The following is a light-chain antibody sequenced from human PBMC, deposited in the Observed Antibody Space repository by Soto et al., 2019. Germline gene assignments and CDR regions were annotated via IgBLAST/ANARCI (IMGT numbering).Light chain of an antibody. CDR2: GNS. CDR3: QSYDSSLSVYVV. J-gene: IGLJ2*01. Sequence: QSVLTQPPSVSGAPGQRVTISCTGSSSNIGAGYGVQWYQQPPGSAPKLLIFGNSNRPSGVPDRFSGSKSGTSASLAITGLQAEDEADYYCQSYDSSLSVYVVFGGGTKLTVL. CDR1: SSNIGAGYG. V-gene: IGLV1-40*01.